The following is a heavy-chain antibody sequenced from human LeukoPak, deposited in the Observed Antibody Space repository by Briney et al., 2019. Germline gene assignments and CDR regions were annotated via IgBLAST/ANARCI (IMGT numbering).Heavy chain of an antibody. CDR1: GGSFSGYY. V-gene: IGHV4-34*01. Sequence: PSETLSLTCAVYGGSFSGYYWSWIRQPPGKGLERIGEINHSGSTNYNPSLKSRVTISVDTSKNQFSLKLSSVTAADTAVYYCARFELELSYYYYGMDVWGQGTTVTVSS. CDR3: ARFELELSYYYYGMDV. D-gene: IGHD1-7*01. J-gene: IGHJ6*02. CDR2: INHSGST.